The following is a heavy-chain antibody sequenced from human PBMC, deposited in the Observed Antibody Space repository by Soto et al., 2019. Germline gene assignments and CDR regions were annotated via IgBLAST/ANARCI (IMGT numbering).Heavy chain of an antibody. V-gene: IGHV4-59*12. J-gene: IGHJ6*02. CDR3: ARFAAIYDILTGYYYYYGMDV. Sequence: SETLSLTCTISGGSISSYYWSWIRQPPGKGLEWIGYIYHSGSTNYNPSLKSRVTISVDKSKNQFSLKLSSVTAADTAVYYCARFAAIYDILTGYYYYYGMDVWGQGTTVTVS. D-gene: IGHD3-9*01. CDR1: GGSISSYY. CDR2: IYHSGST.